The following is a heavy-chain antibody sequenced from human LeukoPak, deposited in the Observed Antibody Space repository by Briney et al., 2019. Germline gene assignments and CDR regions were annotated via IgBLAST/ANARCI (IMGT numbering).Heavy chain of an antibody. D-gene: IGHD3-10*01. CDR2: ISSSSSTI. V-gene: IGHV3-48*01. CDR1: GFTFSSYS. CDR3: ATQSYGLFDY. J-gene: IGHJ4*02. Sequence: GGSLRLSCAASGFTFSSYSMNWVRQAPGKGLEWVSYISSSSSTIYYADSVKGRFTISRDNAKNSLYLQMNSLRAEDTAVYYCATQSYGLFDYWGQGTLVTVSS.